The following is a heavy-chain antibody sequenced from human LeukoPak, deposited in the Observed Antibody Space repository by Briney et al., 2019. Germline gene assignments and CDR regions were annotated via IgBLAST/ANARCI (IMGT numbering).Heavy chain of an antibody. CDR3: ARDSGLVFDY. Sequence: SQTLSLTCTVSGGSISSDDKYWSWIRHFPGKGLEWIGYIYSTGDTYYNPSLKSRLTISLDSSKNQFSLNLTSVTAADAAVYYCARDSGLVFDYWGQGTLVTVSS. CDR2: IYSTGDT. V-gene: IGHV4-31*03. J-gene: IGHJ4*02. CDR1: GGSISSDDKY. D-gene: IGHD3-10*01.